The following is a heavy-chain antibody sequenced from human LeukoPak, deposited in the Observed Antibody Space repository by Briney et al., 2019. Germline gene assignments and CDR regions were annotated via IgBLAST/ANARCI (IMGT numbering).Heavy chain of an antibody. CDR1: GYTFTSYA. V-gene: IGHV7-4-1*02. J-gene: IGHJ6*02. D-gene: IGHD3-10*01. Sequence: ASVKVSCKASGYTFTSYAMNWVRQAPGQGLEWMGWINTNTGNPTYAQGFTGRFVFSLDTSVSTAYLQISSLKAEDTAVYYCAREATREGSGSYFRPADYYYGMDVWGQGTTVTVSS. CDR3: AREATREGSGSYFRPADYYYGMDV. CDR2: INTNTGNP.